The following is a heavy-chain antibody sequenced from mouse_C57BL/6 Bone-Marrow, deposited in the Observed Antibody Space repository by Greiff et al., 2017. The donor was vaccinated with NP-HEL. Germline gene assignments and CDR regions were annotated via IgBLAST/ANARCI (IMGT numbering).Heavy chain of an antibody. CDR1: GFNIKDDY. CDR3: TPSRLCYYAMDD. J-gene: IGHJ4*01. CDR2: IDPENGDP. Sequence: VQLQQSGAELVRPGASVKLSCTASGFNIKDDYMHWVKQRPDQGLEWIGWIDPENGDPTYASKFQGKATITADTSSNTAYRQLSSLTSEDTAVYYCTPSRLCYYAMDDWGQGTAVTVSS. V-gene: IGHV14-4*01.